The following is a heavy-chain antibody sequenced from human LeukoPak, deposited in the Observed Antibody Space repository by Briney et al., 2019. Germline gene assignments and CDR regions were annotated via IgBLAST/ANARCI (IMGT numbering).Heavy chain of an antibody. CDR3: ARDHITMVRGVIYDAFDI. CDR1: GFTVSSNY. CDR2: IYSGGST. V-gene: IGHV3-53*01. Sequence: GGSLRLSCAASGFTVSSNYMSWVRQAPGKGLEWVSVIYSGGSTYYSDSVKGRFTISIDNSKNTLYLQMNSLRADDTAVYYCARDHITMVRGVIYDAFDIWGQGTMVTVSS. J-gene: IGHJ3*02. D-gene: IGHD3-10*01.